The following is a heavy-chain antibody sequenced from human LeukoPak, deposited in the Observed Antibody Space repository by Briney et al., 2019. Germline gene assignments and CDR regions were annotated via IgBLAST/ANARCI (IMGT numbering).Heavy chain of an antibody. V-gene: IGHV1-69*05. CDR2: IMPLFGTA. J-gene: IGHJ5*02. CDR1: GGTFINSA. Sequence: SVKVSCKTSGGTFINSAISWVRQAPGQGLEWLGGIMPLFGTAGYAQKFQGRVTITKDESTRTVYLELTSLTSDDTAVYYCARDVHGDYGSGWFDPWGQGTLVSVSS. D-gene: IGHD4-17*01. CDR3: ARDVHGDYGSGWFDP.